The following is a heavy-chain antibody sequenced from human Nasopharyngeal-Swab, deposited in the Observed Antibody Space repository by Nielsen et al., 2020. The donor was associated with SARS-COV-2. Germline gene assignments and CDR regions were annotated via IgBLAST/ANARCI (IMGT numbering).Heavy chain of an antibody. CDR3: AREGGNWFDP. D-gene: IGHD3-16*01. CDR1: GFTFSSYA. Sequence: GESLKISCAASGFTFSSYAMHWVRQAPGKGLEWVAVISYDGSNKYYADSVKGRFTISRHNSKNTLYLQMNSLRAEDTAVYYCAREGGNWFDPWGQGTLVTVSS. J-gene: IGHJ5*02. V-gene: IGHV3-30*04. CDR2: ISYDGSNK.